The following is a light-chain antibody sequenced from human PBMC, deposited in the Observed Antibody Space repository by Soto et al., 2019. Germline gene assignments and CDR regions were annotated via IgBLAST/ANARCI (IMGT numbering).Light chain of an antibody. J-gene: IGLJ3*02. CDR3: GADHGSGSNFDWV. V-gene: IGLV9-49*01. CDR1: SGYSNYK. Sequence: QSVLTQPPSASASLGASVTLTCTLSSGYSNYKVDWYQQRPGKGPRFVMRVGTGGIVGSKGDGIPDRFSVLGSGLNRYLTIKNIQEEDESDYHCGADHGSGSNFDWVCGGGTKLTVL. CDR2: VGTGGIVG.